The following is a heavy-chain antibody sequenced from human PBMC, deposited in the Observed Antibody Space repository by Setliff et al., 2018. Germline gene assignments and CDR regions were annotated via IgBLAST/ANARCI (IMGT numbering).Heavy chain of an antibody. Sequence: SETLSLTCAVSGFSISSGYYWGWIRQPPGKGLEWIVNIHHSGKAYYNPSLKSRVTMSVDTSKDQFSLKLISMTAADTAVYYCARAHTWSLPNDNSGYPGWFDPWGQGTLVTVSS. J-gene: IGHJ5*02. CDR2: IHHSGKA. D-gene: IGHD3-22*01. CDR3: ARAHTWSLPNDNSGYPGWFDP. V-gene: IGHV4-38-2*01. CDR1: GFSISSGYY.